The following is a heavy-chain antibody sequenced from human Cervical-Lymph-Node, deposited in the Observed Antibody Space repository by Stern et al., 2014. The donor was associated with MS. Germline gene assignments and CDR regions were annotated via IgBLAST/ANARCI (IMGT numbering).Heavy chain of an antibody. CDR2: IYPYGSDT. CDR1: GYSFTIYY. Sequence: VQLVESGAEVKKPGESLKISCKLSGYSFTIYYIAWVRQMPGKGLEWMGVIYPYGSDTTYSPSFQAQVTISADKSITTAYLQWSSLRASDTAMYYCARHVQGFDYWGQGTLVTVSS. J-gene: IGHJ4*02. V-gene: IGHV5-51*01. CDR3: ARHVQGFDY.